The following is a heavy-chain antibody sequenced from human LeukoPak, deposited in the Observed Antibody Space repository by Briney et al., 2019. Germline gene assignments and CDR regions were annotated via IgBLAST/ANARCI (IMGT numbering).Heavy chain of an antibody. CDR3: ARHRDTAMVNFDY. CDR2: IYYSGST. D-gene: IGHD5-18*01. CDR1: GGSISSYY. J-gene: IGHJ4*02. Sequence: SETLSLTCTVSGGSISSYYWSWIRQPPGKGLEWIGYIYYSGSTNYNPSLKSRVTISVDTSKNQFSLELSSVTAADTAVYYCARHRDTAMVNFDYWGQGTLVTVSS. V-gene: IGHV4-59*08.